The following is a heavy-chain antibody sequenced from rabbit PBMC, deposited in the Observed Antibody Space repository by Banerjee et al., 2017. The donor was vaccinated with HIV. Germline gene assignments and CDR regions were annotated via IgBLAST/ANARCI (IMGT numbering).Heavy chain of an antibody. J-gene: IGHJ2*01. CDR3: ARERAGDAAYGYVGHDGFDP. Sequence: QEQLEESGGGLVTPGGTLTLTCTASGFTISSYHMGWVRQAPGKGLEWIACIYVGSGVGTYYASWAKGRFTISKTSSTTVTLQMTSLTAADTATYFCARERAGDAAYGYVGHDGFDPWGPGTL. CDR2: IYVGSGVGT. CDR1: GFTISSYH. V-gene: IGHV1S45*01. D-gene: IGHD6-1*01.